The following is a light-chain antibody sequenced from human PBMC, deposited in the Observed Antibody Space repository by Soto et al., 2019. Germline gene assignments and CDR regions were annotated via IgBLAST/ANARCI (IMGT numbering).Light chain of an antibody. Sequence: QSVLTQPPSASGSPGQSVTISCTGTSSDVGGYNYVSWYQQYPGKAPKLMIYEVNKRPSGVPDRFSGSKSGNTASLTVSGLQAEDEADYYCSSYAGSNTHVVFGGGTKLTVL. J-gene: IGLJ2*01. V-gene: IGLV2-8*01. CDR2: EVN. CDR1: SSDVGGYNY. CDR3: SSYAGSNTHVV.